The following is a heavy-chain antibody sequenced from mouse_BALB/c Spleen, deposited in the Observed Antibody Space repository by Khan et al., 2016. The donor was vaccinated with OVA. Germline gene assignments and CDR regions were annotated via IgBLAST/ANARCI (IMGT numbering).Heavy chain of an antibody. Sequence: QVQLKESGPELVKPGASVQMSCKASGYTFTDFLISWVKQRTGQGLEWIGEIYTGSTYTYYNEKFKGKATMTSDKSSKTDNMTLSRLTSEDSAVYFCARAGYGGFAFWGQGTLVTVSA. CDR2: IYTGSTYT. D-gene: IGHD3-2*02. CDR3: ARAGYGGFAF. CDR1: GYTFTDFL. V-gene: IGHV1-77*01. J-gene: IGHJ3*01.